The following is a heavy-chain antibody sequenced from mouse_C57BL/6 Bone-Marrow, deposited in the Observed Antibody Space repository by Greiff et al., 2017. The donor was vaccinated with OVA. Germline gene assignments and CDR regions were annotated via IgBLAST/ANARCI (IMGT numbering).Heavy chain of an antibody. CDR1: GYTFTSSW. Sequence: QVQLQQPGAELVKPGASVKLSCNASGYTFTSSWMQWVKQRPGQGLEWIGEIDPSDSYTEYNQKFKGKATLTVDTSSSTAYMQLSSLTTEDAAVTCCEVSYSYGSSESYWGQGTLVTVSA. D-gene: IGHD1-1*01. V-gene: IGHV1-50*01. J-gene: IGHJ3*01. CDR2: IDPSDSYT. CDR3: EVSYSYGSSESY.